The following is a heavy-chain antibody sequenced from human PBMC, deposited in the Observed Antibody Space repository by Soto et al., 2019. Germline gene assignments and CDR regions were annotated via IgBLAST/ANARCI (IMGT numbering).Heavy chain of an antibody. CDR1: GGSISSGDYY. Sequence: QVQLQESGPGLVKPSQTLSLTCTVSGGSISSGDYYWSWIRQPPGKGLEWIGYISYSGSTYYNPSLKSRVTTSVAASKNQFSLKLSAVTADDTAVYDCARASPVVTDVWGQGTTVTVSS. J-gene: IGHJ6*02. V-gene: IGHV4-30-4*01. CDR2: ISYSGST. D-gene: IGHD5-18*01. CDR3: ARASPVVTDV.